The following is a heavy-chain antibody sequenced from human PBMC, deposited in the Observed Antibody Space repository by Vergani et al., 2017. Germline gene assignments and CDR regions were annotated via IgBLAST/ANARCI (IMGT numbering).Heavy chain of an antibody. D-gene: IGHD2-15*01. Sequence: QVQLVESGGNVVQSGTSLRLSCAASGFSFGSYGMHWVRQSPGKGLEWVAVISNDGGNKYYADSVKGRFTISRDNSKNTLYLQMNSLRAEDTAVYYCAKTGVGGSSWNLLSYWGQGTLVTVSS. J-gene: IGHJ4*02. CDR2: ISNDGGNK. V-gene: IGHV3-30*18. CDR1: GFSFGSYG. CDR3: AKTGVGGSSWNLLSY.